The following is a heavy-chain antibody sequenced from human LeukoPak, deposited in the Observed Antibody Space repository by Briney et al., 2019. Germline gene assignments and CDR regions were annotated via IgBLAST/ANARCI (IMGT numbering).Heavy chain of an antibody. V-gene: IGHV3-30*18. CDR3: AKGSSGWYEDY. Sequence: GGSLRLSCAASGFTFSSYGMHWVRQAPGKGLEWVAAISYDGSNKYYADSVKGRFTISRDNSKNTLYLQMNSLRAEDTAVYYCAKGSSGWYEDYWGRGTLVTVSS. CDR1: GFTFSSYG. CDR2: ISYDGSNK. J-gene: IGHJ4*01. D-gene: IGHD6-19*01.